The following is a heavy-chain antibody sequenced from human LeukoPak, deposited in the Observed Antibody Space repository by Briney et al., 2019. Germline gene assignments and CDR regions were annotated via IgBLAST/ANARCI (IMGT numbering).Heavy chain of an antibody. CDR3: ATELSSSGYFRFDD. CDR2: FDPEDGET. V-gene: IGHV1-24*01. D-gene: IGHD3-22*01. Sequence: GASVKVSCKVSGYTLTELSMHWVRQAPGKGLEWMGGFDPEDGETIYAQKFQGRVTMTEDTSTDTAYMELSSLRSEDTAVYYCATELSSSGYFRFDDWGQGTLVTVSS. CDR1: GYTLTELS. J-gene: IGHJ4*02.